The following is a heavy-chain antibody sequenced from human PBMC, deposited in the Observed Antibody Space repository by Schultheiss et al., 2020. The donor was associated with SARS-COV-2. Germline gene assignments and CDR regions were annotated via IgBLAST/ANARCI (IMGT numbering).Heavy chain of an antibody. J-gene: IGHJ4*02. CDR3: ARFLDYGDYGFDY. CDR1: GFSLSTSW. CDR2: IKSKTDGGTT. D-gene: IGHD4-17*01. V-gene: IGHV3-15*01. Sequence: GGSLRLSCEASGFSLSTSWMSWVRQAPGKGLEWVGRIKSKTDGGTTDYAAPVKGRFTISRDDSKNTLYLQMNSLKTEDTAVYYCARFLDYGDYGFDYWGQGTLVTVSS.